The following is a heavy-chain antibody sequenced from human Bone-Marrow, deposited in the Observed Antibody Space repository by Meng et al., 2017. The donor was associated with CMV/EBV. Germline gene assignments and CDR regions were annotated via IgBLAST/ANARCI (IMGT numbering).Heavy chain of an antibody. CDR3: ATGTSWSSRGYNPSYYYYYGMDV. D-gene: IGHD5-24*01. CDR2: FDPEDGET. J-gene: IGHJ6*02. CDR1: GYTLTELS. Sequence: ASVKVSCKVSGYTLTELSMHWVRQAPGKGLEWMGGFDPEDGETIYAQKFQGRVTMTEDTSTDTAYMELSSLRSEDTAVYYCATGTSWSSRGYNPSYYYYYGMDVWGQGTTVPVSS. V-gene: IGHV1-24*01.